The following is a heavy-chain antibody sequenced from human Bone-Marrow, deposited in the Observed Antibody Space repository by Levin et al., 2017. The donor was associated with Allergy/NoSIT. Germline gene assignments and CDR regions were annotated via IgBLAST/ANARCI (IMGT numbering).Heavy chain of an antibody. CDR2: IKSKTDGGTT. CDR1: GFTFSNAW. CDR3: TTDDYYDSSGYKAAFDN. D-gene: IGHD3-22*01. Sequence: SGGSLRLSCAASGFTFSNAWMSWVRQAPGKGLQWVGRIKSKTDGGTTDYAAPVKGRFTISRDDSKNTLYLQMNSLKTEDTAVYFCTTDDYYDSSGYKAAFDNWGQGTLVTVSS. J-gene: IGHJ4*02. V-gene: IGHV3-15*01.